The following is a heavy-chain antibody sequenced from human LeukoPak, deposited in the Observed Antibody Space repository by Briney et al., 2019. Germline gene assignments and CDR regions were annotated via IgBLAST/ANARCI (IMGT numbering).Heavy chain of an antibody. D-gene: IGHD3-22*01. CDR1: GFTFSNYW. Sequence: GGSLRLSCAASGFTFSNYWMNWVRQAPGKGLVWVSRINSDGSSTSYADSVKGRFTISRDNAKNTLYLQMNSLRVEDTAVYFCARNPDRDYYYYYGMDVWGQGTTVTVSS. J-gene: IGHJ6*02. CDR2: INSDGSST. CDR3: ARNPDRDYYYYYGMDV. V-gene: IGHV3-74*01.